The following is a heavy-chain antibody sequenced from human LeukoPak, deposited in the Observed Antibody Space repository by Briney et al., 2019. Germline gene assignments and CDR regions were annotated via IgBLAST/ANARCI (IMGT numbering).Heavy chain of an antibody. Sequence: GGSQRLSCAASGFTFSIFGMHWVRQAPGKGLEWVAYICSSSSTIYYADSVKGRFTISRDNAKKSLSLQMSSLRAEDTAVYYCARRRDDILSYSYDYYMDVWGKGTTVTVSS. J-gene: IGHJ6*03. CDR3: ARRRDDILSYSYDYYMDV. D-gene: IGHD3-16*01. CDR1: GFTFSIFG. CDR2: ICSSSSTI. V-gene: IGHV3-48*04.